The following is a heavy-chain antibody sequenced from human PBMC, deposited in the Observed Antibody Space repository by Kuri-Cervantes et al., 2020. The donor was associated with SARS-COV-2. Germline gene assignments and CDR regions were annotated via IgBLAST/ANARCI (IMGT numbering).Heavy chain of an antibody. Sequence: LRLSCTVSSDSLSSGDYYWSWIRQPPGKGLEWFGFIDYSGTTSYNLSLKSRVTMSEATSKNPFSLMLSSVTAADTAEYYWARDRISGYLYFLDYWGRGTLVTVSS. V-gene: IGHV4-30-4*01. D-gene: IGHD5-12*01. J-gene: IGHJ4*02. CDR2: IDYSGTT. CDR1: SDSLSSGDYY. CDR3: ARDRISGYLYFLDY.